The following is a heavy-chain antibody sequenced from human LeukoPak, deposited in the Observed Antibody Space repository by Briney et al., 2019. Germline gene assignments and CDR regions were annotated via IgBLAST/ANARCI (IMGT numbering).Heavy chain of an antibody. V-gene: IGHV3-48*01. CDR3: AREAGGRMVADYYYYGMDV. CDR2: ISSSSSTI. Sequence: GGSLRLSCAASGFTFSSYSINWVRQAPGKGLEWVSYISSSSSTIYYADSVKGRFTISRDNAKNSLYLQMNSLRAEDTAVYYCAREAGGRMVADYYYYGMDVWGQGTTVTVSS. J-gene: IGHJ6*02. CDR1: GFTFSSYS. D-gene: IGHD4/OR15-4a*01.